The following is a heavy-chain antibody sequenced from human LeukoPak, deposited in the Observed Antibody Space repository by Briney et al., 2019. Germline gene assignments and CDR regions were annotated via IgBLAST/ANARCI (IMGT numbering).Heavy chain of an antibody. CDR3: ARGLLTGYPYFDY. Sequence: GGSLRLSCAASGFTFSSYEMNWVRQAPGKGLEWVSYISSSGSTIYYADSVKGRFTISRDNSKNTLYLQMNSLRAEDTAVYYCARGLLTGYPYFDYWGQGTLVTVSS. CDR2: ISSSGSTI. D-gene: IGHD3-9*01. CDR1: GFTFSSYE. V-gene: IGHV3-48*03. J-gene: IGHJ4*02.